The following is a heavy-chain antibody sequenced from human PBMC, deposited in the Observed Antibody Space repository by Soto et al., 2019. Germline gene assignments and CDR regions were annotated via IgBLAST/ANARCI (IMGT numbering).Heavy chain of an antibody. D-gene: IGHD3-9*01. CDR3: AKLMLRYFDWLSAPRNWFDP. CDR2: ISSSGSTI. J-gene: IGHJ5*02. Sequence: PGGSLRLSCAASGFTFSSYNMNWVRQAPGKGLEWVSYISSSGSTIYYADSVKGRFTISRDNAKNSLYLQMNSLRAEDTAVYYCAKLMLRYFDWLSAPRNWFDPWGQGTLVTVSS. V-gene: IGHV3-48*01. CDR1: GFTFSSYN.